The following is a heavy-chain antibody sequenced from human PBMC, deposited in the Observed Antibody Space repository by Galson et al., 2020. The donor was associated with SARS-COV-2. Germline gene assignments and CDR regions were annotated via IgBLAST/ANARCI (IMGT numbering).Heavy chain of an antibody. Sequence: YNGNTNYAQKLQGRVTMTTDTSTSTAYMELRSLRSDDTAVYYCARVEDQDGYNYEGHFQHWGQGTLVTVSS. CDR3: ARVEDQDGYNYEGHFQH. J-gene: IGHJ1*01. V-gene: IGHV1-18*01. CDR2: YNGNT. D-gene: IGHD5-12*01.